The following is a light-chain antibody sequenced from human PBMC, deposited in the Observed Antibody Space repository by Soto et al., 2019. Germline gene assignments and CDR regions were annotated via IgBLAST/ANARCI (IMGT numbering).Light chain of an antibody. Sequence: DIVMTQSPDSLAVSLGERATINCKSSQSVLYSTNNKNYLAWYQQKPGQPTKLLIYWAATGESGVPDRFSGSGSGTDFTLTISSLQAEDVAVYYCQQYYITPLTFGGGTKVEIK. CDR2: WAA. CDR1: QSVLYSTNNKNY. V-gene: IGKV4-1*01. J-gene: IGKJ4*01. CDR3: QQYYITPLT.